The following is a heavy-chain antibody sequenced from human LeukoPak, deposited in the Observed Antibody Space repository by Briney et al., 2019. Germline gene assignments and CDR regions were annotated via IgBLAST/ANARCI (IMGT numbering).Heavy chain of an antibody. J-gene: IGHJ5*02. Sequence: GGSLRLSCAASGFTFSSYAMHWVRQAPGKGLEWVAVISYDGSNKYYADSVKGRFTISRDNSKNTPYLQMNSLRAEDTAVYYCARETYSGSSAGFDPWGQGTLVTVSS. CDR1: GFTFSSYA. CDR3: ARETYSGSSAGFDP. CDR2: ISYDGSNK. V-gene: IGHV3-30-3*01. D-gene: IGHD1-26*01.